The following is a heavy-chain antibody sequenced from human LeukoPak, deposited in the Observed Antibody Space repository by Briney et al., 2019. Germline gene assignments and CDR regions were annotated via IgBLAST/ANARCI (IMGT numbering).Heavy chain of an antibody. CDR2: ISGSGGST. Sequence: GGSLRLSCAASGFTFSSYAMSWVRQAPGRGLEWVSAISGSGGSTYYTDSVKGRFTISRDNSKNTLYLQMNSLRPEDTAIYYCAKAFSSSWYGFDYWGQGTLVTVSS. CDR1: GFTFSSYA. D-gene: IGHD6-13*01. CDR3: AKAFSSSWYGFDY. V-gene: IGHV3-23*01. J-gene: IGHJ4*02.